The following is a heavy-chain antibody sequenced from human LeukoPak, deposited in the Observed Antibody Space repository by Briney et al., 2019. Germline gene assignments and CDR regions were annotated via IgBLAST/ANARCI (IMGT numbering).Heavy chain of an antibody. J-gene: IGHJ4*02. CDR2: IAADGAS. V-gene: IGHV3-23*01. Sequence: QPGGSLTLSCAASDSSFRNHDMSWVRQTSETGLEWVSSIAADGASWYADSVRGRFTISRDKSQNILYLQMNRLRADDTAIYYCAKGPNFGSWRAVDYWGQGSLVTVSS. CDR1: DSSFRNHD. D-gene: IGHD3-10*01. CDR3: AKGPNFGSWRAVDY.